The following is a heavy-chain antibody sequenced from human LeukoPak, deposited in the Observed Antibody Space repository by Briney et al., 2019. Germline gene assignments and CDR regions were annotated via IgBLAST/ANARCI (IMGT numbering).Heavy chain of an antibody. CDR2: ITPIDGTA. J-gene: IGHJ3*01. CDR3: ARDPGAPVRAFDV. D-gene: IGHD3-10*01. CDR1: RDTFTRCA. Sequence: SVKVSRKASRDTFTRCAFSWVRQAPGQGLEWIGGITPIDGTADFGQKFQGRVTITADESTSTAYMELSSLRSEDTAIYYCARDPGAPVRAFDVWGQGTVVTVSS. V-gene: IGHV1-69*13.